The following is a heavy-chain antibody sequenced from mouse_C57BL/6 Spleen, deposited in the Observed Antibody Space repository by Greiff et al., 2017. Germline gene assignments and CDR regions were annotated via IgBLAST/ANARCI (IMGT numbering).Heavy chain of an antibody. CDR2: IDPENGDT. J-gene: IGHJ3*01. D-gene: IGHD2-1*01. CDR1: GFNIKDDY. CDR3: TTEAYGNYVAY. V-gene: IGHV14-4*01. Sequence: VQLQQSGAELVRPGASVKLSCTASGFNIKDDYMHWVKQRPEQGLEWIGWIDPENGDTEYASKFQGKATITADTSSHTAYLQLSSLTSEDTAVYYCTTEAYGNYVAYWGQGTLVTVSA.